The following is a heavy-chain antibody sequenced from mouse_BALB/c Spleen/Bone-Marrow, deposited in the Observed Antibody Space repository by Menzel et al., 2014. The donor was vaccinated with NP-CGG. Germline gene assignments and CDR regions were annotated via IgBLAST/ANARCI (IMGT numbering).Heavy chain of an antibody. Sequence: VQLQQSGAELVKPGASVKLSCKASGYTFTSYYMYRVKQRPGQGLEWFGEINPSNGGTNFNEKFKNKATLTVDKSSSTAYMQLSSLTPEDSAVYYCSRGRRDALDYWGQGTSVTVSS. V-gene: IGHV1S16*01. J-gene: IGHJ4*01. CDR3: SRGRRDALDY. CDR2: INPSNGGT. CDR1: GYTFTSYY.